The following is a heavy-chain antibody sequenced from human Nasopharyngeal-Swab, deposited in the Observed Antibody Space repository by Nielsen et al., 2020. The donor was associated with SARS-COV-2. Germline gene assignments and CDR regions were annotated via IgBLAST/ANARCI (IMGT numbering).Heavy chain of an antibody. CDR1: EFTLRNHW. CDR2: IDFDGSNT. D-gene: IGHD3-9*01. CDR3: GSVFEI. J-gene: IGHJ4*02. V-gene: IGHV3-74*01. Sequence: GESLQIYCTPSEFTLRNHWMHWVRLTPGKGLVWVSGIDFDGSNTFYADSVKGRFTISRDNGENTLSLQMNSLRDEDTGVYYCGSVFEIWGQGVLVTVSS.